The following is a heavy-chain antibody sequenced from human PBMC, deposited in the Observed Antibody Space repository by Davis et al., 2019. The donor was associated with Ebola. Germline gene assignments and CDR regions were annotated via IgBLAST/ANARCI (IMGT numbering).Heavy chain of an antibody. V-gene: IGHV4-39*07. Sequence: SETLSLTCTVSGGSISSSSYYWGWIRQPPGKGLEWIGSIYHNGRTNYNPSLKSRLTISLDTSKNQFSLRLRSVTAADTAVYFCARDFVYWGQGTLVTVSS. CDR1: GGSISSSSYY. CDR3: ARDFVY. J-gene: IGHJ4*02. CDR2: IYHNGRT.